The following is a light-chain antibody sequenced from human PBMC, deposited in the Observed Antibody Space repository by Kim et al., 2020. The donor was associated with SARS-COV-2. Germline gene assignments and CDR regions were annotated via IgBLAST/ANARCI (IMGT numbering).Light chain of an antibody. J-gene: IGLJ1*01. Sequence: FPPACTGSRANCGAAFAVNCYQQLAGTAPKLLIYVSNNRPSGVPARFSGFRSGASAFLAITGLQAADDADYYCQSFDSTQPGPYVFGTGTKVTVL. CDR2: VSN. CDR3: QSFDSTQPGPYV. V-gene: IGLV1-40*03. CDR1: RANCGAAFA.